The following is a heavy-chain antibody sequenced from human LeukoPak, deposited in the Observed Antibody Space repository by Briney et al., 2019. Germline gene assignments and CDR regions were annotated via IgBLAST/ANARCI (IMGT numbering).Heavy chain of an antibody. CDR3: AKYGATAGTNYFDY. Sequence: GGSLRLSCAASGFIFSSYAMSWVRQAPGKGLEWVSSISGSGSSTYYADSVKGRFTISRDNPKNTLYLQMNSLRAEDTAVYYCAKYGATAGTNYFDYWGQGTLVTVSS. CDR2: ISGSGSST. J-gene: IGHJ4*02. D-gene: IGHD6-13*01. CDR1: GFIFSSYA. V-gene: IGHV3-23*01.